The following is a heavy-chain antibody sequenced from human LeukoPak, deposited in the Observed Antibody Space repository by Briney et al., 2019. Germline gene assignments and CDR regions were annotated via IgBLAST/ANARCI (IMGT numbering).Heavy chain of an antibody. CDR1: GFTFNDYA. V-gene: IGHV3-9*01. Sequence: GGSLRLSCVGSGFTFNDYAMSWVRQTPGKGLEWVSGISWNSATINYADSVKGRFTISRDNAKNSLYLQMNSLRRDDTAFYYCTKSRYYNFWTSYPDSWGQGTLVTVSS. D-gene: IGHD3-3*01. J-gene: IGHJ5*01. CDR2: ISWNSATI. CDR3: TKSRYYNFWTSYPDS.